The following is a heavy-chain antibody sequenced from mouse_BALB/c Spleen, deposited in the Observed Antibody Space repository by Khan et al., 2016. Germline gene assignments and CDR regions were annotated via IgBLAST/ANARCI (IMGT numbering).Heavy chain of an antibody. CDR3: AIEGLRWFDY. CDR2: INSNGGST. V-gene: IGHV5-6-3*01. CDR1: GFTFSSYG. D-gene: IGHD3-3*01. Sequence: EVELVESGGGLVQPGGSLKLSCAASGFTFSSYGMSWVRQTLDKRLELVATINSNGGSTYYPDSVKGRFPISRDNAKNTLWLHRSSLKSEDTSNDYCAIEGLRWFDYWGQGNTLTVAS. J-gene: IGHJ2*01.